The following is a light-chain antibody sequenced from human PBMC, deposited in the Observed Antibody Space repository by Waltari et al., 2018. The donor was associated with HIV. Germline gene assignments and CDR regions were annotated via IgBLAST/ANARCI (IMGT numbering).Light chain of an antibody. J-gene: IGLJ2*01. V-gene: IGLV6-57*01. CDR3: QSYDTSRNVI. CDR1: IVSLATHY. CDR2: EDT. Sequence: NFMLTQSHSVSESPGKTVTLSFTRTIVSLATHYVQWYQQPPGSFPTTVIDEDTKRPSGAPDRFSGSIDISSNSASLTISALKTEDAADYYCQSYDTSRNVIFGGGTKLTVL.